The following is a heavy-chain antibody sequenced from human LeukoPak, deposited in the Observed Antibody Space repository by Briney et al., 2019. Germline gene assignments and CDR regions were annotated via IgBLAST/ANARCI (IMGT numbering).Heavy chain of an antibody. Sequence: SETLSLTCTVSGGSISSYYWSWIRQPPGKGLEWIGSIYYSGSTYYNPSLKSRVTISVDTSKNQFSLKLSSVTAADTAVYYCARLRFRDYFDYWGQGTLVTVSS. CDR3: ARLRFRDYFDY. CDR2: IYYSGST. V-gene: IGHV4-39*01. J-gene: IGHJ4*02. CDR1: GGSISSYY.